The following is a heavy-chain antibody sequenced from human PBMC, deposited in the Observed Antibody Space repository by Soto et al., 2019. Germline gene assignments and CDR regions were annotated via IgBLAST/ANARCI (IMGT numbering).Heavy chain of an antibody. CDR3: ARDEFHGHIAAAAFDY. V-gene: IGHV3-11*01. CDR1: GFTFSDYY. Sequence: QVQLVESGGGLVKPGGSLRLSCAASGFTFSDYYMSWIRQAPGKGLEWVSYISSSGSTIYYADSVKGRFTISRDNAKNSLYLHMNSLRAEDTAVYYCARDEFHGHIAAAAFDYRGQGTLVTVSS. D-gene: IGHD6-13*01. J-gene: IGHJ4*02. CDR2: ISSSGSTI.